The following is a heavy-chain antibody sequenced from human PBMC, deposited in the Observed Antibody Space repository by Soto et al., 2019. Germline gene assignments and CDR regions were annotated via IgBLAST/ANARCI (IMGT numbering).Heavy chain of an antibody. Sequence: QVQVVQSGAEEKKPGASVKVSCKASGYTYISYSMHWVRQAPGQRLEWMGWINVGNGNTKYSQNLQGRVTIYQDTTASRSYMGVGSPPSEGTAGYYGAGENWARGSRGLEPRGQGTLGPVSS. CDR2: INVGNGNT. V-gene: IGHV1-3*05. D-gene: IGHD3-10*01. CDR3: AGENWARGSRGLEP. J-gene: IGHJ5*02. CDR1: GYTYISYS.